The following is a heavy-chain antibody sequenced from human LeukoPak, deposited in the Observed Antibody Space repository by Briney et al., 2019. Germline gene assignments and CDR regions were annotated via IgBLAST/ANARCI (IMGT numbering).Heavy chain of an antibody. CDR1: GYTFTSYG. CDR2: ISAYNGNT. D-gene: IGHD6-6*01. J-gene: IGHJ6*03. V-gene: IGHV1-18*01. CDR3: ARIEYSSSDYYYYYMDV. Sequence: ASVKVSCKASGYTFTSYGISWVRQAPGQGLEWMGWISAYNGNTNYAQKLQGRVTMTTDTSTSTAYMELRSLRSDDTAVYYCARIEYSSSDYYYYYMDVWGKGNTVTVSS.